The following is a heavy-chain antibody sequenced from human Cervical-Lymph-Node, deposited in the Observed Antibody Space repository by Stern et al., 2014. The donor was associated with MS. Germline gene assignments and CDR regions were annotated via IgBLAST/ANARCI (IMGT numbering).Heavy chain of an antibody. D-gene: IGHD3-10*01. J-gene: IGHJ4*02. CDR3: ARGRFVGSGPQTFFFDY. CDR2: MNPKSGNT. CDR1: GYTFISND. Sequence: VQLVESGAEVKKPGASVKVSCKASGYTFISNDIHWVRQATGQALEWMGWMNPKSGNTAYGKKFQGRVTMTRDTSISTGYMELSGLRPEDTAVYYCARGRFVGSGPQTFFFDYWAQGSPVTV. V-gene: IGHV1-8*02.